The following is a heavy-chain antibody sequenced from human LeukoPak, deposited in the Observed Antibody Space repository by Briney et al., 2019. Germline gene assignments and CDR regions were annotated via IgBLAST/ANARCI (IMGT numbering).Heavy chain of an antibody. CDR2: ISAYNGNT. J-gene: IGHJ4*02. Sequence: GASVTVSCKASGYTFTSYGISWVRQAPGQGHEWMGWISAYNGNTNYAQKLQGRVTMTTDTSTSTAYMELRSLRSDDTAVYYCARSASIAVAGPPFDYWGQGTLVTVSS. CDR1: GYTFTSYG. V-gene: IGHV1-18*01. CDR3: ARSASIAVAGPPFDY. D-gene: IGHD6-19*01.